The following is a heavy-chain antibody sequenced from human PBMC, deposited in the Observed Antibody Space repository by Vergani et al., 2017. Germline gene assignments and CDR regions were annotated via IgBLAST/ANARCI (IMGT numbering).Heavy chain of an antibody. J-gene: IGHJ4*02. CDR1: GFTFSSYG. CDR2: IWYDGSNK. V-gene: IGHV3-33*01. D-gene: IGHD3-22*01. Sequence: QVQLVESGGGAVQPGRSLRLSCAAPGFTFSSYGMHWVRQAPGKGLEWVAVIWYDGSNKYYADSVKGRFTISRDNSKNTLYLQMNSLRAEDTAVYYCATHHRYYGSSGPDYWGQGTLVTVSS. CDR3: ATHHRYYGSSGPDY.